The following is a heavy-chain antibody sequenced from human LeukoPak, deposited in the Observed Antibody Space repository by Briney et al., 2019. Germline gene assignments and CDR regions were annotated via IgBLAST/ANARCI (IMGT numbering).Heavy chain of an antibody. CDR2: IYWDDDK. Sequence: GPTLVKPTQTLTLTGTFFGFSLSTTGLGVGWIRQPPGKALEGLALIYWDDDKRYSPSLKSRLTITKDTSKNQVVLTMTNMDPVDTATYYCAHRRGYSYGFDYWGQGTLVTVSS. CDR3: AHRRGYSYGFDY. CDR1: GFSLSTTGLG. V-gene: IGHV2-5*02. D-gene: IGHD5-18*01. J-gene: IGHJ4*02.